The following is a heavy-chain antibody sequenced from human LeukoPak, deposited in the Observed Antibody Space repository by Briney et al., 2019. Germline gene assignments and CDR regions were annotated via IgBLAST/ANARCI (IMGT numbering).Heavy chain of an antibody. Sequence: ASVKVSCKASGYTFTSFGISWVRQAPGQGLEWMGWISAYNGNTNYAQKLQGRVTMTTDTSTSTAYMELRSLRSDDTAVYYCARYYDSRGYYYFDYWGQGTLVTVSS. CDR2: ISAYNGNT. CDR3: ARYYDSRGYYYFDY. CDR1: GYTFTSFG. J-gene: IGHJ4*02. D-gene: IGHD3-22*01. V-gene: IGHV1-18*01.